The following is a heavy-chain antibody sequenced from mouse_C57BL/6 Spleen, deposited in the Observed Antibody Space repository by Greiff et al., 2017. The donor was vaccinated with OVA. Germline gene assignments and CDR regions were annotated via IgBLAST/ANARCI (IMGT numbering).Heavy chain of an antibody. Sequence: VHVKQSGAELVKPGASVKLSCTASGFNIKDYYMHWVKQRTEQGLEWIGRIDPEDGETKYAPKFQGKATITADTYSHTAYLQLSSLTSDDSADYYCARGGYDYDQSYYYAMGYWGQGTSVTVSS. D-gene: IGHD2-4*01. J-gene: IGHJ4*01. V-gene: IGHV14-2*01. CDR1: GFNIKDYY. CDR3: ARGGYDYDQSYYYAMGY. CDR2: IDPEDGET.